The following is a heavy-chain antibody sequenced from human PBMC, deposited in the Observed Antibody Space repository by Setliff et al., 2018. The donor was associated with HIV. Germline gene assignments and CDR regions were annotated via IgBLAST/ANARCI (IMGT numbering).Heavy chain of an antibody. J-gene: IGHJ4*02. CDR1: AYTFTDYY. Sequence: GASVKVSCKASAYTFTDYYMHWVRQAPGQGLEWMGWINPNSGDTNYAQKFQGRVTMTRDTSIKTAYVELSSLRSDDTAVYYCARRQQWLGREYYFDYWGQGTLVTVSS. D-gene: IGHD6-19*01. CDR2: INPNSGDT. CDR3: ARRQQWLGREYYFDY. V-gene: IGHV1-2*02.